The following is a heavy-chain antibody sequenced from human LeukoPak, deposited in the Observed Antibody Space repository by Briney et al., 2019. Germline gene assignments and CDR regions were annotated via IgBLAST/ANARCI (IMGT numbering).Heavy chain of an antibody. Sequence: SETLSLTCAVYGGSFSGYYWSWIRQPPGKGLEWIGEINHSGSTNYNPSLKSRVTISVDTSKNQFSLKLSSVTAADTAVYYCARAVRIAALDYWGQGTLVTVSS. CDR3: ARAVRIAALDY. CDR2: INHSGST. D-gene: IGHD6-6*01. J-gene: IGHJ4*02. CDR1: GGSFSGYY. V-gene: IGHV4-34*01.